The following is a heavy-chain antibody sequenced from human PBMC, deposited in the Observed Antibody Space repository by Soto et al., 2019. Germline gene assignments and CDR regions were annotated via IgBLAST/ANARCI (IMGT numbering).Heavy chain of an antibody. CDR2: ISSSGSTI. Sequence: PGGSLRLSCAASGFTFSSYEMNWVRRAPGKGLEWVSYISSSGSTIYYADSVKGRFTISRDNAKNSLYLQMNSLRAEDTAVYYCAIDLTAHYYHRTGPTHCPYGMDVSDQGTTVTVSS. CDR1: GFTFSSYE. CDR3: AIDLTAHYYHRTGPTHCPYGMDV. J-gene: IGHJ6*02. D-gene: IGHD3-22*01. V-gene: IGHV3-48*03.